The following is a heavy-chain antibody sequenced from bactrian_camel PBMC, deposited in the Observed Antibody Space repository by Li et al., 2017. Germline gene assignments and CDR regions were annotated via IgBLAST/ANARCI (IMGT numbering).Heavy chain of an antibody. CDR1: GFTFDTAC. D-gene: IGHD2*01. V-gene: IGHV3S28*01. Sequence: GSVEAGGSLRISCVASGFTFDTACLGWFRQAPGKDREGVAGGYTGGGATIYADSVKGRFTVSRDKATNTMYLQMNNLKPEDTALYYCAAARVIGRCSVLLGTFARNLVTVWGQGTQVTVS. CDR2: GYTGGGAT. CDR3: AAARVIGRCSVLLGTFARNLVTV. J-gene: IGHJ4*01.